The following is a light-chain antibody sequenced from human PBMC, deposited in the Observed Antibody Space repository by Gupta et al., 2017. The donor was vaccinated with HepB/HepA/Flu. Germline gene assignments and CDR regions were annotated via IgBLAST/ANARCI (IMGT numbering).Light chain of an antibody. CDR3: QQVDSYPVI. Sequence: EIQLTQSPSLLSASVGDRVTITCRASQGISSFLAWYQQKPGKAPKLLIYAASTLQSGVPSRFSGSGSGTEFTLTISSLQPEDFATYYCQQVDSYPVIFGQGTRLEIK. CDR2: AAS. V-gene: IGKV1-9*01. J-gene: IGKJ5*01. CDR1: QGISSF.